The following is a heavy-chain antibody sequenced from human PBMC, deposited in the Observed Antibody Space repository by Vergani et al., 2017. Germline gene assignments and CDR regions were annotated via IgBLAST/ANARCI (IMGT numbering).Heavy chain of an antibody. Sequence: QVQLVESGGGLVKPGGSLRLSCAASGFTFSDYYMSWIRQAPGKGLEWVSSISSSSSYIYYADSVKGRFTISRDNAKNSLYLQMNSLRAEDTAVYYCARDVVSWASPYXDYWGQGTLVTVSS. CDR1: GFTFSDYY. CDR3: ARDVVSWASPYXDY. V-gene: IGHV3-11*06. D-gene: IGHD2-15*01. J-gene: IGHJ4*02. CDR2: ISSSSSYI.